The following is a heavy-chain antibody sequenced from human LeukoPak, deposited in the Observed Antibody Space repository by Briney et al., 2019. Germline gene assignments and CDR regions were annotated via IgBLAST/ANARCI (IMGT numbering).Heavy chain of an antibody. CDR1: GFTFSSYG. Sequence: GGSLRLSCAASGFTFSSYGMHWVRQAPGKGLEWVAVISYDGSNKYYADSVKGRFTISRDHSKNTLYVQMNSLRAEDTAVYYCARALEENKRRTTTWASDYWGQGTLVTVSS. CDR3: ARALEENKRRTTTWASDY. J-gene: IGHJ4*02. CDR2: ISYDGSNK. D-gene: IGHD2/OR15-2a*01. V-gene: IGHV3-30*03.